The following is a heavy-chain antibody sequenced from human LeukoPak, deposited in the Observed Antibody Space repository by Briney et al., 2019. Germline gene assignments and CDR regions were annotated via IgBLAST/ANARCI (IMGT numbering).Heavy chain of an antibody. CDR3: ASHYGSGTPGYGMDV. D-gene: IGHD3-10*01. Sequence: GASVTVSCKASGGTFSSYAISWVRQAPGQGLEWMGRIIPIFGIANYAQKFQGRVTITADKSTSTAYMELSSLRSEDTAVYYCASHYGSGTPGYGMDVWGQGTTVTVSS. CDR1: GGTFSSYA. V-gene: IGHV1-69*04. CDR2: IIPIFGIA. J-gene: IGHJ6*02.